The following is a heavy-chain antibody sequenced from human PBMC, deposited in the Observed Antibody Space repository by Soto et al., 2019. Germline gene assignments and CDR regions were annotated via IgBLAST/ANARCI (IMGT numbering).Heavy chain of an antibody. Sequence: PPETLTITSAIDGGPFRNYYWNGIREAPGKGLELLGKTNHNGSTNYSPSLKSRLTISVATYKNQFSLTQIHVTPADTAVYFCGRGRGYSNAWGSYYSGMDVWGQGTTVT. CDR2: TNHNGST. D-gene: IGHD6-19*01. CDR3: GRGRGYSNAWGSYYSGMDV. V-gene: IGHV4-34*01. CDR1: GGPFRNYY. J-gene: IGHJ6*02.